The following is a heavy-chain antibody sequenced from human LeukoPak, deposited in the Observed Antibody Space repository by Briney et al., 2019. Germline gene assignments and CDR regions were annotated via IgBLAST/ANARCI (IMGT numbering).Heavy chain of an antibody. Sequence: GGSLRLSCAASGFTFSSYAMHWVRQAPGKGLEWVAVISYVGSNKYYADSVKGRFTISRDNSKNTLYLQMNSLRAEDTAVYYCAREYSGSSPYYFDYWGQGTLVTVSS. CDR1: GFTFSSYA. J-gene: IGHJ4*02. V-gene: IGHV3-30-3*01. CDR3: AREYSGSSPYYFDY. D-gene: IGHD1-26*01. CDR2: ISYVGSNK.